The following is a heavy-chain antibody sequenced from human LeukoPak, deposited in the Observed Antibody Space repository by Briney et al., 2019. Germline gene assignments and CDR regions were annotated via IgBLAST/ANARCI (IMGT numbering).Heavy chain of an antibody. D-gene: IGHD3-22*01. CDR1: GDSISSGDYY. CDR3: ARGPYSYDSSGAFDI. Sequence: SETLSLTCTVSGDSISSGDYYCSWIRQPAGKGLEWIGRMSSSGSTNYNPSLKSRVTISVDTSKNQFSLKLSSVTAADTAVYFCARGPYSYDSSGAFDIWGQGTMVTVSS. J-gene: IGHJ3*02. V-gene: IGHV4-61*02. CDR2: MSSSGST.